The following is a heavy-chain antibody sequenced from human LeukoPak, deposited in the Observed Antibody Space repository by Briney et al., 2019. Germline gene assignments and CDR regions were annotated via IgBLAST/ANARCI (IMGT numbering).Heavy chain of an antibody. V-gene: IGHV3-7*01. Sequence: PGGSLRLSCAASGFTFSNHWMNWVRQAPGKGPEWVANINQGGSEKYYVGSVKGRVTISRDNTKNSLYLQMNSLRAEDTAVYYCAREGMVTTNAFDIWGRGTMVTVSS. D-gene: IGHD2-21*02. J-gene: IGHJ3*02. CDR3: AREGMVTTNAFDI. CDR1: GFTFSNHW. CDR2: INQGGSEK.